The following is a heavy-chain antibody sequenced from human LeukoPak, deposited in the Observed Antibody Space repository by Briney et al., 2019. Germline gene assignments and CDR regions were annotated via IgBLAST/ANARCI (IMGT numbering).Heavy chain of an antibody. Sequence: ASVKVSCKASGYSFISYGISWVRQAPGQGLEWMGWISPNNGNTNYAQKFQGRVTMTTETSTSTAYMELRSLSSDDTAVYYCARESYCSSTSCYSDYYYYGMDVWGQETTVTVSS. D-gene: IGHD2-2*01. CDR2: ISPNNGNT. V-gene: IGHV1-18*01. CDR1: GYSFISYG. CDR3: ARESYCSSTSCYSDYYYYGMDV. J-gene: IGHJ6*02.